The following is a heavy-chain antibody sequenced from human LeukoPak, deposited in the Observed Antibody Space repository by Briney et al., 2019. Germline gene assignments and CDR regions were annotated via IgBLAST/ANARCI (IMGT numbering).Heavy chain of an antibody. D-gene: IGHD6-19*01. Sequence: GGSLRLSCAASGFTFSSYAMSWVRQAPGKGLEWVSSVSGGGGTTYYADSAKGRFTISRDNSKNTLYLQMNSLTAEDTAVYYCPKQSYASGWNPFDYWGQGILVTVSS. V-gene: IGHV3-23*01. J-gene: IGHJ4*02. CDR2: VSGGGGTT. CDR1: GFTFSSYA. CDR3: PKQSYASGWNPFDY.